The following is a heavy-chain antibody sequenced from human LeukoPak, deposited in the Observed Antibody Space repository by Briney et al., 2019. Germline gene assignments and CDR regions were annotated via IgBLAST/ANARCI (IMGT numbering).Heavy chain of an antibody. D-gene: IGHD3-3*01. CDR2: INPNSGGT. CDR1: GYTFTGYY. Sequence: ASVKVSCKASGYTFTGYYMHWVRQAPGQGLEWMGWINPNSGGTNYAQKFQGRVTMTRDTSISTAYMELRSLRSDDTAVYYCARVWSRKTPGFDYWGQGTLVTVSS. J-gene: IGHJ4*02. CDR3: ARVWSRKTPGFDY. V-gene: IGHV1-2*02.